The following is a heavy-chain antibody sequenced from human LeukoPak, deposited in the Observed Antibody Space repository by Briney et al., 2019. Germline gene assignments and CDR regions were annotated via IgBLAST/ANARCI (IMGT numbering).Heavy chain of an antibody. V-gene: IGHV6-1*01. J-gene: IGHJ4*02. D-gene: IGHD3-3*01. Sequence: SQTLSLTCAISGDSVSSNGASWNWIRQSPSRGLKWLGRTYYRSQQWHSDYAPSVKGRITLNPDTSKNQFSLQLNSMTPEDTAVYYCGRETDFGVVTNWGQGTLVTVSS. CDR3: GRETDFGVVTN. CDR2: TYYRSQQWHS. CDR1: GDSVSSNGAS.